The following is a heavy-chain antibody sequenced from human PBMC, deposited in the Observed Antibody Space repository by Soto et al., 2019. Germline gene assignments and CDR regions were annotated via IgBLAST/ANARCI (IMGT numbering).Heavy chain of an antibody. D-gene: IGHD1-7*01. Sequence: GGSLRLSCAASGFTFRSYSMNWVRQAPGKGLEWVSAISSSTGSTYYADSVKGRFTISRDSAKNTLYLQMNSLRAEDTAVYYCAKGNSWSPALVLDIWGQGTMVTVSS. J-gene: IGHJ3*02. CDR2: ISSSTGST. V-gene: IGHV3-23*01. CDR1: GFTFRSYS. CDR3: AKGNSWSPALVLDI.